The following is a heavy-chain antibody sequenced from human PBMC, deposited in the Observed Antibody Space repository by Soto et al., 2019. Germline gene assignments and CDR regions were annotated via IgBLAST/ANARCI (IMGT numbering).Heavy chain of an antibody. CDR3: TTDRLQSASWLIDY. CDR2: IRSEIDGETT. Sequence: EVQLVESGGGLVKPGGSLRLSCAASGFTFSRAWMNWVRQVPGKGLEWVALIRSEIDGETTDYAAPVQGRVTISRDDSKSTLYLQINSLKTEDTGVYYCTTDRLQSASWLIDYWGLGTLVTVSS. D-gene: IGHD2-15*01. CDR1: GFTFSRAW. J-gene: IGHJ4*02. V-gene: IGHV3-15*07.